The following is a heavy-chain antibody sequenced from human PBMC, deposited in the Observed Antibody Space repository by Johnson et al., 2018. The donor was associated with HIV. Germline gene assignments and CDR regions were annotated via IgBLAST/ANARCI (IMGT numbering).Heavy chain of an antibody. CDR1: GFTFSSYA. CDR3: ARSYSSLYAFDI. D-gene: IGHD6-13*01. CDR2: ISYDGSNK. J-gene: IGHJ3*02. Sequence: QVQLVESGGGVVQPGRSLRLSGAASGFTFSSYAMHWVRQAPGKGLEWVAVISYDGSNKYYADSVKGRFTISRDNSKNTLYLQMNSLRAEDTAVYYCARSYSSLYAFDIWGQGTKVTVSS. V-gene: IGHV3-30*04.